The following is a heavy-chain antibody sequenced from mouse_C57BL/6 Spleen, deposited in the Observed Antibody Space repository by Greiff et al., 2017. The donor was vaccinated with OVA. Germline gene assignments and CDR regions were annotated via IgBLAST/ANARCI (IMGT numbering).Heavy chain of an antibody. D-gene: IGHD3-2*02. Sequence: EVQLVESGGGLVKPGGSLKLSCAASGFTFSSYAMSWVRQTPEKRLEWVATISDGGSYTYYPDNVKGRFPISRDKAKNNLYLQMSHLKSEDTAMYYCARSDSSGYLDYWGQGTTLTVSS. CDR3: ARSDSSGYLDY. CDR1: GFTFSSYA. CDR2: ISDGGSYT. V-gene: IGHV5-4*01. J-gene: IGHJ2*01.